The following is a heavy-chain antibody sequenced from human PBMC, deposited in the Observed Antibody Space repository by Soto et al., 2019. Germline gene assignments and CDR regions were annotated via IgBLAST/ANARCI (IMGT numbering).Heavy chain of an antibody. J-gene: IGHJ6*01. D-gene: IGHD6-6*01. CDR1: GGSIRNGGYS. CDR2: VYHSGST. CDR3: ARGVSSSQKRFYYRMD. V-gene: IGHV4-30-2*01. Sequence: SETLSLTCAVSGGSIRNGGYSWSRIRQPPGKGLEWIGYVYHSGSTYYSSSLKSRVTISVDMSKNQISLRLTSVTAADTAVYYCARGVSSSQKRFYYRMD.